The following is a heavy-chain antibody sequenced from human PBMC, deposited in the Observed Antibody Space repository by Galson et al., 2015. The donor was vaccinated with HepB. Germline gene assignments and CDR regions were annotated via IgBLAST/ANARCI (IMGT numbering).Heavy chain of an antibody. Sequence: SVKVSCKASGYTFTSYGISWVRQAPGQGLEWMGWISAYNGNTNYAQKLQGRVTMTTDTSTSTAYMELRSLRSDDTAVYYCARYTSSYYYYYYMDVWGKGTTVTVSS. CDR3: ARYTSSYYYYYYMDV. CDR2: ISAYNGNT. CDR1: GYTFTSYG. V-gene: IGHV1-18*01. J-gene: IGHJ6*03.